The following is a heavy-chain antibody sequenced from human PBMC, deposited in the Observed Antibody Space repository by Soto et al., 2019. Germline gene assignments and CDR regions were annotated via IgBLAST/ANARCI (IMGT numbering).Heavy chain of an antibody. D-gene: IGHD5-18*01. CDR2: IYYSGST. V-gene: IGHV4-59*01. J-gene: IGHJ6*02. CDR3: ARALVDTAMPKGYYYGMDV. CDR1: GGSISSYY. Sequence: LSLTCTVSGGSISSYYWSWIRQPPGKGLEWIGYIYYSGSTNYNPSLKSRVTISVDTSKNQFSLKLSSVTAADTAVYYCARALVDTAMPKGYYYGMDVWGQGTTVTVSS.